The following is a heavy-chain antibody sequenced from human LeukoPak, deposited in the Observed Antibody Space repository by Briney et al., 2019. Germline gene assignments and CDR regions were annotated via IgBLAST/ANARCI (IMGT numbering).Heavy chain of an antibody. Sequence: HGESLKISCKVSGYSFTSYCIGWVRQMPGQGLEWMGIIYPGDSGSTYSPSFQGQATISVDKSINTAYLQWSSLQASDTAMYYCGMSGDRVPLQDDVFDVWGQGTMVTVST. CDR1: GYSFTSYC. CDR3: GMSGDRVPLQDDVFDV. D-gene: IGHD1-26*01. V-gene: IGHV5-51*01. CDR2: IYPGDSGS. J-gene: IGHJ3*01.